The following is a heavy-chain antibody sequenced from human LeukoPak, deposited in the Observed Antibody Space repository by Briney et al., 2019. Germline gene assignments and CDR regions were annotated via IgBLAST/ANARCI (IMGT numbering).Heavy chain of an antibody. CDR2: INPYSGAS. J-gene: IGHJ5*02. V-gene: IGHV1-2*02. CDR3: ATAPVTRMRDP. CDR1: GYDFSDLY. Sequence: GASVKVSCKASGYDFSDLYFHWVRQAPGQGLEWMGWINPYSGASFYAKKFQGRVTMETSSSTVYMELSRLRSDDTAVYFCATAPVTRMRDPCGQGTLVTVSS.